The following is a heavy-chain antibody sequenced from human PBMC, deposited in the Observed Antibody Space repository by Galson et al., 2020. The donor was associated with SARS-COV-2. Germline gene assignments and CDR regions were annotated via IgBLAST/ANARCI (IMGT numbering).Heavy chain of an antibody. J-gene: IGHJ4*02. CDR1: GGSISSGSYY. CDR3: ARGRYYYDSSGYPASYFDY. V-gene: IGHV4-61*02. D-gene: IGHD3-22*01. CDR2: IYTTGST. Sequence: TLSLTCTVSGGSISSGSYYWSWIRQPPGKGLEWIGRIYTTGSTHYNPSLKSRVTISVDTSKNQFSLKLSSVTAADTAVYYCARGRYYYDSSGYPASYFDYWGQGTLVTVSS.